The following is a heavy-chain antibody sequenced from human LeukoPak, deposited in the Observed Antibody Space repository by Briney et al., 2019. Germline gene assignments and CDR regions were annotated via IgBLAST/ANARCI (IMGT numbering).Heavy chain of an antibody. CDR1: GFTFTSYD. J-gene: IGHJ4*02. CDR3: ARGGLRFLEWLSDFDY. Sequence: ASVKVSCKASGFTFTSYDINWVRQASGQGLEWMGWMNPNNGNTGYAQKFQGRVTMTRNTSISTAYMELSSLRSEDTAVYYCARGGLRFLEWLSDFDYWGQGTLVTVSS. D-gene: IGHD3-3*01. V-gene: IGHV1-8*01. CDR2: MNPNNGNT.